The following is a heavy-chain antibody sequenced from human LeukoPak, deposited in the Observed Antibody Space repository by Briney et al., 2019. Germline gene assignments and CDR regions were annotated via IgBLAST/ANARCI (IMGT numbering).Heavy chain of an antibody. J-gene: IGHJ5*02. Sequence: AAVKVSCKASGYTFTSYDINWVRQATGQGLEWIGWMNPNSGNTGYAQKFQGRVTITRNTSISTAYMELSSLRSEDTAVYHCARGPPIAARNANWFDPWGQGTLVTVSS. V-gene: IGHV1-8*03. CDR2: MNPNSGNT. CDR1: GYTFTSYD. CDR3: ARGPPIAARNANWFDP. D-gene: IGHD6-6*01.